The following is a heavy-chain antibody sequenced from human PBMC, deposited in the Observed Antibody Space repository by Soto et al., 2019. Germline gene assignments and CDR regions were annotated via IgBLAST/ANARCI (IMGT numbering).Heavy chain of an antibody. CDR3: AKDYYGSGSDSPVDY. Sequence: EVQLVESGGGLVQPGRSLRLSCAASGFTFDDYAMNWVRQAPGKGLEWVSGISWNSGSIGYADSVKGRFTISRDNAKNSLYLQMNSLRAEDTALYYCAKDYYGSGSDSPVDYWGQGTLVTVSS. J-gene: IGHJ4*02. CDR1: GFTFDDYA. D-gene: IGHD3-10*01. CDR2: ISWNSGSI. V-gene: IGHV3-9*01.